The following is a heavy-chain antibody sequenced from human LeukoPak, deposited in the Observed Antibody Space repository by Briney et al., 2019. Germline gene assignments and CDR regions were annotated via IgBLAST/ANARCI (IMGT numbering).Heavy chain of an antibody. J-gene: IGHJ3*02. Sequence: GGSLRPSCAASGFTFSNAWMSRVRQAPGKGLEWVGRIKSKTDGGTTDYAAPVKGRFTISRDDSKNMLYLQMNSLKTEDTAVYYCTTRFGSGSYDEGDAFDIWGQGTMVTVSS. CDR1: GFTFSNAW. D-gene: IGHD3-10*01. CDR3: TTRFGSGSYDEGDAFDI. CDR2: IKSKTDGGTT. V-gene: IGHV3-15*01.